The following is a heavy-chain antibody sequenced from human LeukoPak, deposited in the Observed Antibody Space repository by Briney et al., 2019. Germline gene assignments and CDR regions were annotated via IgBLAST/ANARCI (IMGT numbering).Heavy chain of an antibody. Sequence: GGSLRLSCAASGFTFSSYSMNWVRPAPGKGLEWVSSISSSSSYIYYADSVKDRSTLSRDNPTNSLYLQINGQPAKRTDVYYCARSSTVLFPDYWGQGTLVTVSS. V-gene: IGHV3-21*01. CDR3: ARSSTVLFPDY. CDR1: GFTFSSYS. D-gene: IGHD4-17*01. CDR2: ISSSSSYI. J-gene: IGHJ4*02.